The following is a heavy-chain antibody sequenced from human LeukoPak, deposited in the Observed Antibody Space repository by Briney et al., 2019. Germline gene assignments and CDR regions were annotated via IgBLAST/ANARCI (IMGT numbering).Heavy chain of an antibody. Sequence: SETLSLTCAVSGGSVSSGSYYWSWIRQPPGKGLEWIGYIYYSGSTNYNPSLKSRVTISVDTSKNQFSLKLSSVTAADTAVYFCARTPVDSGWYYSDCWGQGTLVTVSS. CDR2: IYYSGST. D-gene: IGHD6-19*01. CDR3: ARTPVDSGWYYSDC. J-gene: IGHJ4*02. V-gene: IGHV4-61*01. CDR1: GGSVSSGSYY.